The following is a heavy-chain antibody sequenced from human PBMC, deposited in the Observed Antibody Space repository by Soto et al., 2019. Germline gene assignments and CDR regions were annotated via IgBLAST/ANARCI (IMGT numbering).Heavy chain of an antibody. Sequence: KPSETLSLTCAVSGGSISSGGYSWSWIRQPPGKGLEWIGYIYHSGSTYYNPSLKSRVTISVDRSKNQFSLKLSSVTAADTAVYYCARGSRNYYYGMDVWGQVTTVTVSS. CDR2: IYHSGST. J-gene: IGHJ6*02. CDR3: ARGSRNYYYGMDV. CDR1: GGSISSGGYS. V-gene: IGHV4-30-2*01.